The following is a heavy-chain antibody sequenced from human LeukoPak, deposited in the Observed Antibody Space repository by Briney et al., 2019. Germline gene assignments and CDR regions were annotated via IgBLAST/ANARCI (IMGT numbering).Heavy chain of an antibody. V-gene: IGHV1-18*01. D-gene: IGHD1-26*01. CDR3: ARASLSGSYGPFDY. CDR2: ISAYNGNT. Sequence: ASVKVSCKASGYTFTSYGISWVRQAPGQGLEWMGWISAYNGNTNYAQKLQGRVTMTTDTSASTAYMELRSLRSDDTAVYYCARASLSGSYGPFDYWGQGTLVTVSS. CDR1: GYTFTSYG. J-gene: IGHJ4*02.